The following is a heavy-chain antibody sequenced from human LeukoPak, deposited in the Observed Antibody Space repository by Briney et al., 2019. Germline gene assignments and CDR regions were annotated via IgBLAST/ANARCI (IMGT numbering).Heavy chain of an antibody. CDR1: GFTFSFYS. V-gene: IGHV3-21*05. D-gene: IGHD1-26*01. Sequence: GGSLRLSCAGCGFTFSFYSLTWVRQAPGRDREGVSFISGSGSDIFYADSVKGRFTISRNNAKNSVSLQMDSLRGDDTAVYYCARDIGGSYSAIDYWGQGTLVTVSS. J-gene: IGHJ4*02. CDR3: ARDIGGSYSAIDY. CDR2: ISGSGSDI.